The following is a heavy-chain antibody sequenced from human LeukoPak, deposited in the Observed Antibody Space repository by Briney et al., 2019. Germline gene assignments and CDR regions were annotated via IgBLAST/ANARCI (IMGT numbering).Heavy chain of an antibody. CDR2: IGTASDT. V-gene: IGHV3-13*01. D-gene: IGHD1-1*01. J-gene: IGHJ6*03. CDR3: ARGPPRGKYYYMDV. CDR1: GFTFSSFD. Sequence: QPGWSLRLSCAASGFTFSSFDMHWVRQPTGQGLEWVSTIGTASDTYYPGSVEGRFTLSRDNAKNSLYLQMNSLTAGDTAVYYCARGPPRGKYYYMDVWGKGTTVTVSS.